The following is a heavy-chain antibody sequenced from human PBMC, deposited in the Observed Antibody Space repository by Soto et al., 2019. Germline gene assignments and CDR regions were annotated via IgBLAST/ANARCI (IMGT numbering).Heavy chain of an antibody. J-gene: IGHJ4*02. CDR2: IIPIFGTA. V-gene: IGHV1-69*01. D-gene: IGHD4-17*01. CDR1: GGTFSSYA. CDR3: ARDFPGRGGDYYFDY. Sequence: QVQLVQSGAEVKKPGSSVKVSCKASGGTFSSYAISWVRQASGQGLEWMGGIIPIFGTANYAQKFQGRVTITADESTSTAYMELSSLRSEDTAVYYCARDFPGRGGDYYFDYWGQGTLVTVSS.